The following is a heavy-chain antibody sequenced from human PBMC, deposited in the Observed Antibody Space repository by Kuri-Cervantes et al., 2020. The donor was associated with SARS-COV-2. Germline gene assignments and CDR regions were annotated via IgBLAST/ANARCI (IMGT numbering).Heavy chain of an antibody. CDR2: INSDGSST. CDR1: GFTFSSYW. V-gene: IGHV3-74*01. CDR3: AKAYSSSSSGYYYMDV. D-gene: IGHD6-6*01. J-gene: IGHJ6*03. Sequence: GESLKISCAASGFTFSSYWMHWVRQAPGKGLVWVSRINSDGSSTSYADSVEGRFTISRDNAKNTLYLQMNSLRAEDTAVYCCAKAYSSSSSGYYYMDVWGKGTTVTVSS.